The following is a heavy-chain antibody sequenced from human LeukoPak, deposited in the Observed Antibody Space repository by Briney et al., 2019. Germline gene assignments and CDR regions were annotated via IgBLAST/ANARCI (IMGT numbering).Heavy chain of an antibody. CDR2: ISSNGGST. J-gene: IGHJ4*02. Sequence: GGSLRLSCAASGFTFSSYAMHWVRQAPGKGLEYVSAISSNGGSTYYANSVQGRSTISRDNSKNTLYLQMGSLRAEDMAVYYCVRDLDYWGQGTLVTVSS. V-gene: IGHV3-64*01. CDR1: GFTFSSYA. CDR3: VRDLDY.